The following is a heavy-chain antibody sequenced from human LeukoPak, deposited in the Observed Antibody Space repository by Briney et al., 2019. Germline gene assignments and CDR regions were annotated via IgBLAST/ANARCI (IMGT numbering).Heavy chain of an antibody. D-gene: IGHD6-6*01. CDR3: GTAPLAAIMWNWYFDL. CDR1: GGSISSGDYY. Sequence: SETLSLTCTVSGGSISSGDYYWSWIPQPPGKGREWNGYIYNSGTIYYNPSLKSRITKSVDTYKNQFTLKLRSVTAADTGVYYCGTAPLAAIMWNWYFDLWGRGTLVTVSS. V-gene: IGHV4-30-4*01. J-gene: IGHJ2*01. CDR2: IYNSGTI.